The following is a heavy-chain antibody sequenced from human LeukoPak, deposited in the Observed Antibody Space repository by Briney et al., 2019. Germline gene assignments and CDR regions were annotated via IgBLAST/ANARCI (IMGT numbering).Heavy chain of an antibody. V-gene: IGHV1-69*13. CDR3: ARIAAAGTVIGWSDP. D-gene: IGHD6-13*01. J-gene: IGHJ5*02. Sequence: ASVKVSCKASGGIFSSYAISWLRQAPGQGLEWVGGIIPIFGTANLAQKFQGRVTITADETTSTAYMELRSLRSEDTAVYYCARIAAAGTVIGWSDPWGQGTLVTVSS. CDR2: IIPIFGTA. CDR1: GGIFSSYA.